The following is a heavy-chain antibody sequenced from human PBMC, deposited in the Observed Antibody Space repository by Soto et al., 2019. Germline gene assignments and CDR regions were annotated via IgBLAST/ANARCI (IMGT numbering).Heavy chain of an antibody. V-gene: IGHV1-69*06. D-gene: IGHD3-16*01. CDR1: GGTFSSYA. CDR2: IIPIFGTA. CDR3: ARNDYEYVWGSYGYFDC. Sequence: SVKVSCKASGGTFSSYAISWVRQAPGQGLEWMGGIIPIFGTANYAQKFQGRVTITADKSTSTAYMELSSLRSEDTAVYYCARNDYEYVWGSYGYFDCWGQGTLVTVSS. J-gene: IGHJ4*02.